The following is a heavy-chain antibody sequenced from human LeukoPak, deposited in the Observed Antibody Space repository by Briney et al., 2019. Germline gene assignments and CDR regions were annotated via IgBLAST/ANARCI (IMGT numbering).Heavy chain of an antibody. CDR3: ARQDSSSWYYFDY. Sequence: SQTLSLTCTVSGGSISSGGYYWSWIRQHPGKGLEWIGYIYYSGSTYYNPPLKSRVTISVDTSKNQFSLKLSSVTAADTAVYYCARQDSSSWYYFDYWGQGTLVTVSS. CDR1: GGSISSGGYY. D-gene: IGHD6-13*01. J-gene: IGHJ4*02. V-gene: IGHV4-31*03. CDR2: IYYSGST.